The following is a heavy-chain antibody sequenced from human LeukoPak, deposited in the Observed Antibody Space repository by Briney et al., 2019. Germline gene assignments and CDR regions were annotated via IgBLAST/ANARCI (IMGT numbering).Heavy chain of an antibody. Sequence: SETLSLTCTVSGGSISSGSYYWTWIRQPAGKGLEWIGRIYIGGSTNYNPSLKSRVSISLDTSKNQFSLKLSSVTAADTAAYYCAREWLGTDYWGQGTLVSVSS. CDR1: GGSISSGSYY. D-gene: IGHD6-19*01. CDR3: AREWLGTDY. V-gene: IGHV4-61*02. CDR2: IYIGGST. J-gene: IGHJ4*02.